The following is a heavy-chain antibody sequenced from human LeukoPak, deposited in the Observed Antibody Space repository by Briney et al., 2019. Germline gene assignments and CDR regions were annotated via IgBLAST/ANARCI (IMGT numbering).Heavy chain of an antibody. CDR2: IYDRGDT. V-gene: IGHV4-39*01. D-gene: IGHD5-18*01. CDR3: AANPYTYGHNYFDY. CDR1: GGSIGTNNYF. J-gene: IGHJ4*02. Sequence: PSETLSLTCTVPGGSIGTNNYFWGWIRQPPGKALEWIGSIYDRGDTYYTPSLRGRVTISVDTSKNQISLNLSSVTAADSAVYFCAANPYTYGHNYFDYWGQGTLVTISS.